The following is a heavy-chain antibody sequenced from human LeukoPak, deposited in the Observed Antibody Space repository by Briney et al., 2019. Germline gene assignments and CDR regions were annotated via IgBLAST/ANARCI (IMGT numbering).Heavy chain of an antibody. CDR1: GDSINSLDL. V-gene: IGHV4-4*03. Sequence: PGTLSLTCTVSGDSINSLDLWSWVRQPPGKGLEWIGEMYLSGTTHSNPSVKSRVTISIDKSKSQFFLNLSSVTAADTAVYYCARAGYDSSGYSTYYFDYWGQGTLVTVSS. CDR2: MYLSGTT. D-gene: IGHD3-22*01. J-gene: IGHJ4*02. CDR3: ARAGYDSSGYSTYYFDY.